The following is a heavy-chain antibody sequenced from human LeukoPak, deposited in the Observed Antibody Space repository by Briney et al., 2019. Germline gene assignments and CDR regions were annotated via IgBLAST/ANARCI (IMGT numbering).Heavy chain of an antibody. J-gene: IGHJ4*02. CDR2: IKQDGSEK. Sequence: GGSLRLSCAVSGFSVSGYWMTWVRQAPEKGLEWVVNIKQDGSEKNYVDSVKGRFTISRDNAENSLFLQMNSLRVEDTAVYYCAREWQGGIAAAGTRIEGDYWGQGTLVDVSS. D-gene: IGHD6-13*01. V-gene: IGHV3-7*01. CDR3: AREWQGGIAAAGTRIEGDY. CDR1: GFSVSGYW.